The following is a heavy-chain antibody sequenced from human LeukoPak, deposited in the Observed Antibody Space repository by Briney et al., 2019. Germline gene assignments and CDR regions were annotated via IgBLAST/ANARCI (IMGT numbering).Heavy chain of an antibody. Sequence: GGSLRLSCAASGFTFSSYAMHWVRQAPGKGLEWVAVISYDGSNKKYADSVKGRFTISRDNSKNTLYLQMNTLRVEDTAVYYCSRRLRRNYFDYWGQGTLVTVSS. CDR2: ISYDGSNK. CDR3: SRRLRRNYFDY. J-gene: IGHJ4*02. D-gene: IGHD4-17*01. V-gene: IGHV3-30*04. CDR1: GFTFSSYA.